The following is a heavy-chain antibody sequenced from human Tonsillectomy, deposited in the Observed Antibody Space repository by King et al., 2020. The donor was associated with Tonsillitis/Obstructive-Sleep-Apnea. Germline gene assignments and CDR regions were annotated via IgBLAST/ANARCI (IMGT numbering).Heavy chain of an antibody. J-gene: IGHJ4*02. Sequence: LQLQESGPGLVKPSETLSLTCTVSRGSVSTYYWSWIRQPPGKGLEWIGYVSNSGSANYNPSLKSRVTLSIDPYKNQFSLRLRSVTAADTAVYYCAKSSVPAAHYFDYWGQGTLVTVSS. D-gene: IGHD2-2*01. CDR1: RGSVSTYY. CDR2: VSNSGSA. V-gene: IGHV4-59*02. CDR3: AKSSVPAAHYFDY.